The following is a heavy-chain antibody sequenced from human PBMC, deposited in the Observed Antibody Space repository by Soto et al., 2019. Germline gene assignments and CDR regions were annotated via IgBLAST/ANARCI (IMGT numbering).Heavy chain of an antibody. CDR2: IHGNGRDT. D-gene: IGHD4-17*01. Sequence: EVQLVEAGGSVIWPGGSLTLSCAASGFIFNKYCMSWVRQAPGKGLEWVAGIHGNGRDTAYEDPVRGRFTIFRDNAKNSLSLQVISLRVEYTGFYDCVSRGGHHGDYADYWGQGTMVTVTS. J-gene: IGHJ4*02. V-gene: IGHV3-20*01. CDR1: GFIFNKYC. CDR3: VSRGGHHGDYADY.